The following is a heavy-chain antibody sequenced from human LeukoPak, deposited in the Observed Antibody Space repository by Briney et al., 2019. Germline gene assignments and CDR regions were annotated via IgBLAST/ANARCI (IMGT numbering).Heavy chain of an antibody. V-gene: IGHV1-69*04. CDR3: ARGWGGGSGSYEDY. D-gene: IGHD3-10*01. J-gene: IGHJ4*02. Sequence: GASVKVSCKASGGTFSSYAISWVRRAPGQGLEWMGRIIPILGIANYAQKFQGRVTITADKSTSTAYMELSSLRSEDTAVYYCARGWGGGSGSYEDYWGQGTLVTVSS. CDR1: GGTFSSYA. CDR2: IIPILGIA.